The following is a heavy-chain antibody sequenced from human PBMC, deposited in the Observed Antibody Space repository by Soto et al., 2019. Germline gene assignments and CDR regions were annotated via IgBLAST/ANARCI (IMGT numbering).Heavy chain of an antibody. CDR1: GFTFSSYA. CDR3: AKEGDTYYYGSGSRRGGYGMDV. J-gene: IGHJ6*02. Sequence: EVQLLETGGGLVQPGGSLRLSCAASGFTFSSYAMSWVRQAPGKGLEWVSAISGSGGSTYYADSVKGRLTISRDNSKNTLYLQMNSLRAEDTAVYYCAKEGDTYYYGSGSRRGGYGMDVWGQGTTVTVSS. D-gene: IGHD3-10*01. CDR2: ISGSGGST. V-gene: IGHV3-23*01.